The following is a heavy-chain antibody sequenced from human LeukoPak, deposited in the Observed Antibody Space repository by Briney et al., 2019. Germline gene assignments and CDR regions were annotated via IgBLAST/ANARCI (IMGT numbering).Heavy chain of an antibody. CDR2: ISYDGDNK. Sequence: QPGESLRLSCAASGFTFSYYSMHWVRQAPGKGLEWVAVISYDGDNKDYADSVKGQVTISRDNSKSTQYLQMDSLRPGDTAVYYCARQGDTASWYFDYWGQGTLVTVSS. CDR3: ARQGDTASWYFDY. D-gene: IGHD2-21*02. V-gene: IGHV3-30-3*01. CDR1: GFTFSYYS. J-gene: IGHJ4*02.